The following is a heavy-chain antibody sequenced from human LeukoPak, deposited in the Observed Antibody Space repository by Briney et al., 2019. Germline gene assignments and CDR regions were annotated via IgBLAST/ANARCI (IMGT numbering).Heavy chain of an antibody. CDR2: MNANNGNT. V-gene: IGHV1-8*02. Sequence: ASVKVSCKASGYTFTSYGISWVRQAPGQGLEWMGWMNANNGNTGYAQKFQGRVTMTRSTSISTAYMELNSLRSDDTAVYYCAREYCSSTSCSGGWWFDPWGQGTLVTVSS. CDR3: AREYCSSTSCSGGWWFDP. CDR1: GYTFTSYG. D-gene: IGHD2-2*01. J-gene: IGHJ5*02.